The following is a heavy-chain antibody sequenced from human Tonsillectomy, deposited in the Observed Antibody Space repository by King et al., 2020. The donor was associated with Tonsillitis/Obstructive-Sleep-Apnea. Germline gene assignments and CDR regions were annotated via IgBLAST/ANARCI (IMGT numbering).Heavy chain of an antibody. CDR2: IWNDGSHK. D-gene: IGHD2/OR15-2a*01. V-gene: IGHV3-33*01. J-gene: IGHJ3*02. CDR3: TRHVMRRLHADKDHSKNTLYLQMNSLRAEDTAVYFCARKTGYNLGAFDI. Sequence: VQLVESGGGVVQPGRSLRLSCAASGFTFSNFGMHWVRQAPGKGLEWVAFIWNDGSHKYYADAVKGRFTISRDNSKNTLYLQMNILRAGDQAVVFLTRHVMRRLHADKDHSKNTLYLQMNSLRAEDTAVYFCARKTGYNLGAFDIWGQGTMVTVSS. CDR1: GFTFSNFG.